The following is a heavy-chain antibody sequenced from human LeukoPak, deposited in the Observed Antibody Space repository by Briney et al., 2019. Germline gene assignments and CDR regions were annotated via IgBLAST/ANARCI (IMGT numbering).Heavy chain of an antibody. Sequence: PGRSLRLSCAASGFTFSSYGMHWVRQAPGKGLEWVAVISYDGSNKYYADSVKGRFTISRDNSKNTLYLQMKSLRAEDTAVYYCAKGRKIWPAEYFQYWGQGTLVTVSP. CDR2: ISYDGSNK. CDR3: AKGRKIWPAEYFQY. CDR1: GFTFSSYG. J-gene: IGHJ1*01. V-gene: IGHV3-30*18.